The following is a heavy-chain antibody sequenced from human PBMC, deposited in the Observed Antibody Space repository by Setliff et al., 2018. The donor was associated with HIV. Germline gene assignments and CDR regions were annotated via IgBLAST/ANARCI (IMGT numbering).Heavy chain of an antibody. Sequence: GASVKVSCKASGYIFTNYGISWVRQAPGQGLEWMGRISPNNFNTQYAKNFQGRVTMTWDTSTSTGYMEVYRLRSDDTAVYFCARSCRSSGYCHFDYWGQGTLVTVS. V-gene: IGHV1-18*01. CDR2: ISPNNFNT. CDR3: ARSCRSSGYCHFDY. D-gene: IGHD3-22*01. J-gene: IGHJ4*02. CDR1: GYIFTNYG.